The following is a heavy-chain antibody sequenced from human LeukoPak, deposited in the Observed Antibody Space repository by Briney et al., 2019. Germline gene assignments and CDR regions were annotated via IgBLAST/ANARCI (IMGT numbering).Heavy chain of an antibody. CDR3: AKGGITIFGVDY. Sequence: GGSLRLSCVASGFTFSSYAMTWVRQAPGKGLEWVSGISGSGSGTYYADSVKGRFTISRDNSKNTLYLQLNSLRAEDTAVYYCAKGGITIFGVDYWGQGTLVTVSS. CDR2: ISGSGSGT. J-gene: IGHJ4*02. D-gene: IGHD3-3*01. CDR1: GFTFSSYA. V-gene: IGHV3-23*01.